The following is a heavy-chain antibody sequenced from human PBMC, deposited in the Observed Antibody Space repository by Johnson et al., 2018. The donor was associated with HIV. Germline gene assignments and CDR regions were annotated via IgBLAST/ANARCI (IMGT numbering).Heavy chain of an antibody. Sequence: QVQLVESGGGVVQPGRSLRLSCAASRFTFKTYTMHWVRQAPGKGLEWVALISNDGTNNYYADSVQGRFTISRDNSKNVLYLQMKTLRLEDTAIYYCARPRVAVLPAGAFDIWGQGTKVTVSS. CDR2: ISNDGTNN. CDR3: ARPRVAVLPAGAFDI. V-gene: IGHV3-30*03. D-gene: IGHD2-2*01. J-gene: IGHJ3*02. CDR1: RFTFKTYT.